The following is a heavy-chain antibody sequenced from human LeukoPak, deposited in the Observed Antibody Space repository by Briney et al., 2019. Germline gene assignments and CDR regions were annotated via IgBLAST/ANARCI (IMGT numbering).Heavy chain of an antibody. CDR3: ARSPSYSSGWYGDFSPPNDY. D-gene: IGHD6-19*01. Sequence: PGESLKISCKGSGYSFTSYWIGWVRQMPGKGLEWMGIIYPGDSDTRYSPSFQGQVTISADKSISTAYLQWSSLKASDTAMYYCARSPSYSSGWYGDFSPPNDYWGQGTLVTVSS. CDR2: IYPGDSDT. V-gene: IGHV5-51*01. CDR1: GYSFTSYW. J-gene: IGHJ4*02.